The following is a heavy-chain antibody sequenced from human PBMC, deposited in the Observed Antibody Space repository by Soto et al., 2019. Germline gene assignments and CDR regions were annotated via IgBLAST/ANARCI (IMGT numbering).Heavy chain of an antibody. V-gene: IGHV3-30*18. CDR2: ISYDGSNK. D-gene: IGHD3-22*01. J-gene: IGHJ3*02. CDR1: GFTFSSYG. CDR3: AKGATGTYYYDSSGYYPRDAFDI. Sequence: GGSLRLSCAASGFTFSSYGMHWVRQAPGKGLEWVAVISYDGSNKYYADSVKGRFTISRDNSKNTLYLQMNSLRAEDTAVYYCAKGATGTYYYDSSGYYPRDAFDIWGQGTMVTVSS.